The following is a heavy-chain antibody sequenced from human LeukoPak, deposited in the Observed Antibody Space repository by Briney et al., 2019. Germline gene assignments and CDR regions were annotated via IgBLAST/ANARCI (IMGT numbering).Heavy chain of an antibody. CDR1: GFTFSSYW. Sequence: GGSLRLSCAASGFTFSSYWMSWLRQPPGKGLEWVANIKQDGSDKYYVDSVKGRFTISRDNAKNSLYLQMNSLRAEDTAVYYCAREYCTNGVCYNQGYYFDYWGQGTLVTVSS. J-gene: IGHJ4*02. CDR2: IKQDGSDK. D-gene: IGHD2-8*01. V-gene: IGHV3-7*01. CDR3: AREYCTNGVCYNQGYYFDY.